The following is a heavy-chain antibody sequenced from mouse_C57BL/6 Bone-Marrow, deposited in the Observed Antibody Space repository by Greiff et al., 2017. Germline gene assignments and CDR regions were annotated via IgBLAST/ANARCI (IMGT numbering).Heavy chain of an antibody. D-gene: IGHD2-1*01. Sequence: QVQLQQPGAELVKPGASVKLSCKASGYTFTSYWMHWVKQRPGQGLEWIGMIHPNSGSTNYNEKFKSKATLTVDKSSSTAYMQLSSLTSEDSAVYSGASEGFYYSYYYAMDYWGQGTSVTVSS. CDR3: ASEGFYYSYYYAMDY. CDR2: IHPNSGST. J-gene: IGHJ4*01. V-gene: IGHV1-64*01. CDR1: GYTFTSYW.